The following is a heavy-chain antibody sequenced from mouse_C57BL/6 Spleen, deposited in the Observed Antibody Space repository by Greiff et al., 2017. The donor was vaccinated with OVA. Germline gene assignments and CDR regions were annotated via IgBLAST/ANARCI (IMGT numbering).Heavy chain of an antibody. Sequence: EVQLQQSGPELVKPGASVKISCKASGYTFTDYYMNWVKQSHGKSLEWIGDINPNNGGTSYNQKFKGKATLTVDKSSSTAYMELRSLTSEDSAVYYCAKNRLITTVVADYWGQGTTLTVSS. V-gene: IGHV1-26*01. J-gene: IGHJ2*01. D-gene: IGHD1-1*01. CDR3: AKNRLITTVVADY. CDR1: GYTFTDYY. CDR2: INPNNGGT.